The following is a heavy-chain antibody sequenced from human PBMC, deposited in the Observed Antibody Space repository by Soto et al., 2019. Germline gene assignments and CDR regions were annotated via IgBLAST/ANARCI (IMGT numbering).Heavy chain of an antibody. Sequence: GDSVKIDCKASGYTFTSYAMHGVRQAPGQRLEWMGWINAGNGNTKYSQKFQGRVTITRDTSASTAYMELSSLRSEDTAVYYCARVIGGLYYFDYWGQGTLVTVSS. V-gene: IGHV1-3*01. CDR2: INAGNGNT. CDR3: ARVIGGLYYFDY. D-gene: IGHD3-16*01. J-gene: IGHJ4*02. CDR1: GYTFTSYA.